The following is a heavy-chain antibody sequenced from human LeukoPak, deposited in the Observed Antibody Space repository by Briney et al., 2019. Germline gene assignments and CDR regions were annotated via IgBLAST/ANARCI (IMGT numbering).Heavy chain of an antibody. V-gene: IGHV4-34*01. CDR1: GGSFSGYY. Sequence: SETLSLTCAVYGGSFSGYYWSWIRRPPGKGLEWIGEINHSGSTNYNPSLKSRVTISVDTSKNQFSLKLSSVTAADTAVYYCARVGAKRLDYWGQGTLVTVSS. D-gene: IGHD5-12*01. J-gene: IGHJ4*02. CDR3: ARVGAKRLDY. CDR2: INHSGST.